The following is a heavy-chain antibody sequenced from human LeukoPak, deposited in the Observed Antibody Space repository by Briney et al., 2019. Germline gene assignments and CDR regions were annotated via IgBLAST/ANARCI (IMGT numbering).Heavy chain of an antibody. CDR1: GFTVSSNY. Sequence: GGSLRLSCAASGFTVSSNYMSWVRQAPGKGLEWVSVIYSGGSTYYADSVKGRFTISRDNSKNTLYLQMNSLRAEDTAVYYCARAPSYGSSQDYWGQGTLVTVSS. J-gene: IGHJ4*02. CDR2: IYSGGST. D-gene: IGHD2-2*01. CDR3: ARAPSYGSSQDY. V-gene: IGHV3-66*01.